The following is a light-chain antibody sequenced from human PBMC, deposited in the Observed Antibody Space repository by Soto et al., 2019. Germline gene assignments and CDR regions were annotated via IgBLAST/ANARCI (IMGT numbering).Light chain of an antibody. CDR3: QTWGTGYLV. Sequence: QPVLTQSPSASASLGASVKLTCTLSSGHSTYAIAWHQQQPEKGPRYLMKVNSDGSHSKGDGIPDRFSGSSSGAERYFSISSLQSEDEADYYCQTWGTGYLVFGGGTKLTVL. V-gene: IGLV4-69*01. J-gene: IGLJ2*01. CDR2: VNSDGSH. CDR1: SGHSTYA.